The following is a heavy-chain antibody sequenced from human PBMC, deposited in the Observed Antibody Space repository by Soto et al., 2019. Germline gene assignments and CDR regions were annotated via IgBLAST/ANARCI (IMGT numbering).Heavy chain of an antibody. D-gene: IGHD3-10*01. CDR3: ARGVGSGTYYNQYNWFDP. CDR2: INTYNGNT. CDR1: VYAFTNDG. Sequence: SSVKVACKAAVYAFTNDGSGGVRQAPGQGLEWMGWINTYNGNTNHAQKLRGTVTMTTDSSSSTAYMELRSLRSDDTAVYYCARGVGSGTYYNQYNWFDPWGQGTLVTVSS. J-gene: IGHJ5*02. V-gene: IGHV1-18*01.